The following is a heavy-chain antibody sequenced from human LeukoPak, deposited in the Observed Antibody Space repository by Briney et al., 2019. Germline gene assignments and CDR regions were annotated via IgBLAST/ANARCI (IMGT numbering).Heavy chain of an antibody. CDR1: GGSISGYY. J-gene: IGHJ4*02. CDR3: ARSSSVVTSNFDY. V-gene: IGHV4-59*08. D-gene: IGHD4-23*01. CDR2: IYYSGST. Sequence: PSETLSLTCAVSGGSISGYYWSWIRQPPGKGLECIGYIYYSGSTNYNPSLRSRVTISVDTSKNQFSLKLSSVTAADTAVYYCARSSSVVTSNFDYWGQGTLVTVSS.